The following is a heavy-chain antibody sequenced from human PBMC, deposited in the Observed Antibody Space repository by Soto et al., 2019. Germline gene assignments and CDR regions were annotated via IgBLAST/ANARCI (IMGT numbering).Heavy chain of an antibody. J-gene: IGHJ4*02. D-gene: IGHD2-8*01. CDR3: ARTFTSMGLFDY. Sequence: PSETLSLTCAVSGGSINSGGYSWSWIRQPPGKGLEWIGYLYYGGATYSKPSLKSRVSISVDWSTNQFSLKLNSVTAADTAVYYCARTFTSMGLFDYWGPGTLVTVYS. V-gene: IGHV4-30-2*01. CDR1: GGSINSGGYS. CDR2: LYYGGAT.